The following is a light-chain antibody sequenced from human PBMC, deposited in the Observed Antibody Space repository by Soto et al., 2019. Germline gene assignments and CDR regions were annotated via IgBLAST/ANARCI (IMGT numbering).Light chain of an antibody. J-gene: IGKJ1*01. Sequence: IVMTQSPATLSVSPGERATLSCRASQSVNSTLAWYQQKPGQAPRLLIYGASTRATGVPARFSGSGSGTEFTLTIRSPKSEDFAVYFGQKYNNRTKFGQGTKVEIK. CDR2: GAS. V-gene: IGKV3-15*01. CDR1: QSVNST. CDR3: QKYNNRTK.